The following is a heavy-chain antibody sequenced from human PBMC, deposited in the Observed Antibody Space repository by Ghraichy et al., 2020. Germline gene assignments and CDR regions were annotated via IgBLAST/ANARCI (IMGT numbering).Heavy chain of an antibody. D-gene: IGHD6-19*01. CDR3: ARDWSGTTCQSSGCLSY. Sequence: GGSLRLSCAASEFTFTNYAMTWVRQAPGKGLEWVSSIDGDSTYSADSVKGRFTISRDNSNNIVFLQMNNLRAEDTAVYYCARDWSGTTCQSSGCLSYWGQGTLVTVSS. CDR1: EFTFTNYA. V-gene: IGHV3-23*01. J-gene: IGHJ4*02. CDR2: IDGDST.